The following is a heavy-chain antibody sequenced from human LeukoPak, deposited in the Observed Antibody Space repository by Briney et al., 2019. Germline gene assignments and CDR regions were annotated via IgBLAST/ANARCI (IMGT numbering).Heavy chain of an antibody. CDR1: GFTFSSYS. CDR2: ISSSSSSYI. J-gene: IGHJ5*02. CDR3: ARDGRITIFGVKFDP. Sequence: GGSLRLSCAASGFTFSSYSMNWVRQAPGKGLEWVSSISSSSSSYIYYADSVKGRFTISRDNAKNSLYLRMNSLRAEDTAVYYCARDGRITIFGVKFDPWGQGTLVTVSS. D-gene: IGHD3-3*01. V-gene: IGHV3-21*01.